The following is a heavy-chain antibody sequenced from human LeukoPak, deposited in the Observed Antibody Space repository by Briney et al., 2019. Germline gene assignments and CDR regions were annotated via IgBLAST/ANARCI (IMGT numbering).Heavy chain of an antibody. CDR1: GFTFSGCG. Sequence: GGSLRLSCAASGFTFSGCGMHWVRQAPGKGLEWVSFIRYDASNKFYAESVKGRFTISRDNSKNTLFLQMNSLRAEDTAIYYCAKDLDSSGYWGQGTLVTVSS. D-gene: IGHD3-22*01. J-gene: IGHJ4*02. CDR3: AKDLDSSGY. CDR2: IRYDASNK. V-gene: IGHV3-30*02.